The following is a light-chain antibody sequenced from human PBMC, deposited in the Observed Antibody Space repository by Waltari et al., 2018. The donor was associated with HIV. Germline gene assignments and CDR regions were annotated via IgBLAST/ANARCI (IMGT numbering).Light chain of an antibody. J-gene: IGLJ1*01. Sequence: QSALTQPASVSGSPGQSITISCTGTSSDIGGSNYVSWYQHHPGKAPKLMIYEVSNRPSGVSNRFSGSKSGNTASLTISGLQAEDEADYYCSSYTSSNTLVFGTGTKVTVL. CDR1: SSDIGGSNY. V-gene: IGLV2-14*01. CDR2: EVS. CDR3: SSYTSSNTLV.